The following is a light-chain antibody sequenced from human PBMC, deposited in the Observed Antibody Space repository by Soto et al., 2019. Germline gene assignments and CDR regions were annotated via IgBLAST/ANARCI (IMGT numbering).Light chain of an antibody. CDR3: QQFGGSPPSWT. J-gene: IGKJ1*01. V-gene: IGKV3-20*01. CDR2: GAS. CDR1: QSVSSNS. Sequence: ESVLTQSAGTLSLSPGERATLSCRASQSVSSNSLAWYQQKPGQAPRLLIYGASSRATGTPDRFSGSGSGTDFTVTISRLETEDFAVYYCQQFGGSPPSWTFGQGTKMEI.